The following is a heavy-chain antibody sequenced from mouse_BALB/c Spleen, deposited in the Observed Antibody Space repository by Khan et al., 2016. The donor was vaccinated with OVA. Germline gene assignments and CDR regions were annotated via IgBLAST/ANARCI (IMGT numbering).Heavy chain of an antibody. D-gene: IGHD2-1*01. V-gene: IGHV2-3*01. CDR3: AIMYYGNDWFAY. Sequence: QGQLKESGPGLVAPSQSLSIRCTVSGLSLTNYGVSWVRQPPGKGLEWLGVIWGDGSKNYHSVLKSRLTINKDNSKSQVFVKLNSLQPEDTATYFCAIMYYGNDWFAYWGQGTLVTVSA. J-gene: IGHJ3*01. CDR2: IWGDGSK. CDR1: GLSLTNYG.